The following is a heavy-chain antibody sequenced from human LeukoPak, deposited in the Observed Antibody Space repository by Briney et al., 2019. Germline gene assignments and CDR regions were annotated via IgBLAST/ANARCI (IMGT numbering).Heavy chain of an antibody. Sequence: SETLSLTCAVYGGSFSGYYWSWIRQPPGKGLEWIGEINHSGSTNYNPSLKSRVTISVDTSKNQFSLKLSSVTAADTAVYYCARFLYGDAYGTYYYYGMDVWGQGTTVTVSS. CDR2: INHSGST. D-gene: IGHD4-17*01. CDR1: GGSFSGYY. J-gene: IGHJ6*02. V-gene: IGHV4-34*01. CDR3: ARFLYGDAYGTYYYYGMDV.